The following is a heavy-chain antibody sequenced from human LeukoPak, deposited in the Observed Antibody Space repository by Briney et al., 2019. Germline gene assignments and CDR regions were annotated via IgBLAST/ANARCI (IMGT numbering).Heavy chain of an antibody. V-gene: IGHV3-66*01. J-gene: IGHJ4*02. D-gene: IGHD4-17*01. CDR2: IYSGGGT. CDR3: ARGFRSVTTWGYFDY. CDR1: GFTVSTNY. Sequence: GSLRLSCAASGFTVSTNYMSWVRQAPGKGLEWVSLIYSGGGTYYADSVKGRFTISRDNSRNTLYLQMNSLRVEDTAVYYCARGFRSVTTWGYFDYWGQGALVTVSS.